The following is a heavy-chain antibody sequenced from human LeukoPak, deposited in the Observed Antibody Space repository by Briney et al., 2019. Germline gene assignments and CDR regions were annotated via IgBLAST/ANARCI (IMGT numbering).Heavy chain of an antibody. CDR1: GYSISSCYY. Sequence: PSETLSLTCAVSGYSISSCYYWGWIRQPPGKGLEWIGSIYHSGSTYYNPSLKSRVTISVDTSKNQFSLKLSSVTAADTAVYYCARVGIVVVVAATFPNYFDYWGQGTLVTVSS. D-gene: IGHD2-15*01. CDR2: IYHSGST. J-gene: IGHJ4*02. CDR3: ARVGIVVVVAATFPNYFDY. V-gene: IGHV4-38-2*01.